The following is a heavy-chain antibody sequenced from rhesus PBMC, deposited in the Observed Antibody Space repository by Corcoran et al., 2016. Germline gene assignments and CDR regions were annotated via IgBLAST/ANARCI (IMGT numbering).Heavy chain of an antibody. CDR1: GGSISDDYY. Sequence: QVQLQESGPGLVKPSETLSLTCAVSGGSISDDYYWSWIRQPPGKGLDWIGYIYGSGGGTNYNPSLKNRVTISIDTSKNQFSLKLSSVTDADTAVYYCAGRSGGYCSGGVCYGFDYWGQGVLVTVSS. CDR3: AGRSGGYCSGGVCYGFDY. D-gene: IGHD2-8*01. V-gene: IGHV4-106*01. J-gene: IGHJ4*01. CDR2: IYGSGGGT.